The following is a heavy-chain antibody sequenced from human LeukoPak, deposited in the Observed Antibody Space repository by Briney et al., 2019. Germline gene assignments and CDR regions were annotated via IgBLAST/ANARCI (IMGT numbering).Heavy chain of an antibody. V-gene: IGHV1-58*02. D-gene: IGHD6-19*01. CDR1: GFTFTSSA. J-gene: IGHJ3*02. CDR2: IVVGSGNT. CDR3: AASSGWYKDAFDI. Sequence: SVKVSCKASGFTFTSSAMQWERQARGQRLEWIGWIVVGSGNTNYAQKFQERVTITRDMSTSTAYMELSSLRSEDTAVYYCAASSGWYKDAFDIWGQGTMVTVSS.